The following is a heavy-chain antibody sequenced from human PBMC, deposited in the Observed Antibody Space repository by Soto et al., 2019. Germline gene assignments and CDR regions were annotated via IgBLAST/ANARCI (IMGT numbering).Heavy chain of an antibody. CDR1: GGSVSSGRYY. CDR2: IHHSGTT. D-gene: IGHD5-12*01. Sequence: PSETLSLTCSVSGGSVSSGRYYWSWVRQHPGKGLEWIGYIHHSGTTDYNPSLNSRALISMDRPQNHFSLTLGSVTAADTAVYSCATIPTSPAPNRGTFDVWGQGTVVTVSS. CDR3: ATIPTSPAPNRGTFDV. J-gene: IGHJ3*01. V-gene: IGHV4-31*03.